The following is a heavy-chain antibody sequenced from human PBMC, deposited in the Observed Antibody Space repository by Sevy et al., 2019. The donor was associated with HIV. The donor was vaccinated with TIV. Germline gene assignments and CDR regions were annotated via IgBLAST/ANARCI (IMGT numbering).Heavy chain of an antibody. J-gene: IGHJ3*02. D-gene: IGHD4-4*01. V-gene: IGHV1-69*13. CDR3: ARVDSKNDAFDI. CDR1: GGTFSSYA. CDR2: IIPIFGTA. Sequence: ASVKVSCKASGGTFSSYAISWVRQAPGQGLEWMGGIIPIFGTANYAQKFQGRVTITADESTSTAYMELSSLRSEDMAVYYCARVDSKNDAFDIWDQGTMVTVSS.